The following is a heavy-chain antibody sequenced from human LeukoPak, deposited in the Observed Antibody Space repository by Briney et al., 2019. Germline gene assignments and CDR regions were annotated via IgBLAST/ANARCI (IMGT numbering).Heavy chain of an antibody. D-gene: IGHD1-26*01. Sequence: GGSLRLSCAASGLSISTYGMSWVRQAPGEGLEWISGIIFSGSSTYYADSVKGRFTISRDNSKNSLYLQMNTLRVDDTAVYYCAKEGTYYCFDYWGQGTLVTVSS. CDR3: AKEGTYYCFDY. CDR2: IIFSGSST. CDR1: GLSISTYG. J-gene: IGHJ4*02. V-gene: IGHV3-23*01.